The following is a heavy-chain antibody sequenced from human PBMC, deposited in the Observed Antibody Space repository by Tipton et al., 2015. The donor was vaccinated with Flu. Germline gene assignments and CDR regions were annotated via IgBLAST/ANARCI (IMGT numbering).Heavy chain of an antibody. Sequence: VQLVQSGGGLVQPGRSLRLSCAASDFTFGDYALSWVRQAPGRGLEWVAFIRSSLYDGTIEYAASVEGRFTISRDDSRSIAYLQMNSLKIEDTAVYYCTAGHRGVTHLYYYFGMDVWGPGTTVTVSS. D-gene: IGHD3-10*01. CDR2: IRSSLYDGTI. CDR1: DFTFGDYA. V-gene: IGHV3-49*04. CDR3: TAGHRGVTHLYYYFGMDV. J-gene: IGHJ6*02.